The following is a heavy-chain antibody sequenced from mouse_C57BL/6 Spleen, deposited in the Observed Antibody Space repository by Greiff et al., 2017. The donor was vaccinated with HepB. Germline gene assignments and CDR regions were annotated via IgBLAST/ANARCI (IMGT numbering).Heavy chain of an antibody. CDR3: TRGGGYFDY. Sequence: EVQVVESGEGLVKPGGSLKLSCAASGFTFGSYAMSWVRQTPEKRLEWVAYISSGGDYIYYADTVKGRFTISRDNARNTLYLQMSSLKSEDTAMYYCTRGGGYFDYWGQGTTLTVSS. CDR2: ISSGGDYI. V-gene: IGHV5-9-1*02. CDR1: GFTFGSYA. J-gene: IGHJ2*01.